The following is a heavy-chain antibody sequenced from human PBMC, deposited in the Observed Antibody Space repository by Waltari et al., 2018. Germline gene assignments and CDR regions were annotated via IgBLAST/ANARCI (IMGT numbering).Heavy chain of an antibody. CDR1: GESLRGFY. D-gene: IGHD2-21*01. CDR2: INHSGST. Sequence: QVQLQQWGAGLLKPSDTLSLTCAVFGESLRGFYWTWSRQSPVKGLEWIGEINHSGSTKYNPSLESRVTRSIDTPKNQFSLRLTSVTAADAGVYYCARVKGISMIVEIRYGMDVWGQGTTVTVSS. CDR3: ARVKGISMIVEIRYGMDV. V-gene: IGHV4-34*01. J-gene: IGHJ6*02.